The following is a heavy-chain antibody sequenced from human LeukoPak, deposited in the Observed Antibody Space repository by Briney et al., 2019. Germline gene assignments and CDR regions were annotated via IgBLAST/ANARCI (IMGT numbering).Heavy chain of an antibody. Sequence: GGSLRLSCAASGFTFSSYSMNWVRQAPGKGLEWVSYISSSSSTIYYADSVKGRFTISRDNAKNSLYLQMNSLRAEDTAVYYCARVGRIDYWGQGTLVTVSS. D-gene: IGHD3-16*01. CDR1: GFTFSSYS. CDR3: ARVGRIDY. CDR2: ISSSSSTI. J-gene: IGHJ4*02. V-gene: IGHV3-48*04.